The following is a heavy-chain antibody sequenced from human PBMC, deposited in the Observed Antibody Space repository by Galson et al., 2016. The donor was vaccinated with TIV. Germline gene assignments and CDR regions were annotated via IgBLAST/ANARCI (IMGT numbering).Heavy chain of an antibody. CDR3: ARARYSNGWFTDF. D-gene: IGHD6-19*01. J-gene: IGHJ4*02. Sequence: SLRLSCAASGFTFGSYGMHWVRQAPGKGLEWVAVMWFDGSDIYYADSVKGRFTISRDNSKNTLYLQMNSQRGEDTAVYYCARARYSNGWFTDFWGQGTLVTVSS. CDR2: MWFDGSDI. CDR1: GFTFGSYG. V-gene: IGHV3-33*01.